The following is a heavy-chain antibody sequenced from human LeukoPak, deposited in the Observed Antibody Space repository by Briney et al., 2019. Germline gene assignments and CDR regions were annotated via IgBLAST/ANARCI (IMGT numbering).Heavy chain of an antibody. J-gene: IGHJ4*02. Sequence: SVKVSCKASGGTFSRCAISWARQAPGQGLEWMGGIIPIFGTANYAQKFQGRVTITADKSTSTAYMELSSLRSEDTAVYYCARGYCSGGSCYGGDYWGQGTLVTVSS. CDR1: GGTFSRCA. V-gene: IGHV1-69*06. D-gene: IGHD2-15*01. CDR2: IIPIFGTA. CDR3: ARGYCSGGSCYGGDY.